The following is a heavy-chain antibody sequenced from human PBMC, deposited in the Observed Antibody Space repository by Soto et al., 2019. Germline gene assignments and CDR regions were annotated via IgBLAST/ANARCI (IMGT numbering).Heavy chain of an antibody. V-gene: IGHV3-64D*06. D-gene: IGHD3-22*01. J-gene: IGHJ4*02. CDR2: ISTNGGST. Sequence: PGGSLRLSCSASGFTFSSYAMHCVRQAPGKGLEYVSSISTNGGSTYYADSVKGRFTISRDNSKNTQYLQMSSLRADDTAVYYCVKGEYYYDSSGYYPFDYWGQGT. CDR1: GFTFSSYA. CDR3: VKGEYYYDSSGYYPFDY.